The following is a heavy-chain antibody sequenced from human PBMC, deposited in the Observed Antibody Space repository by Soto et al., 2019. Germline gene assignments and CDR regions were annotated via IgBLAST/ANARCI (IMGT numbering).Heavy chain of an antibody. CDR2: MNPNSGNT. V-gene: IGHV1-8*01. CDR1: GYTFTSYD. J-gene: IGHJ4*02. Sequence: GASVKVSCKASGYTFTSYDINWVRQATGQGLEWMGWMNPNSGNTGYAQKFQGRVTMTRDTSITTAYLELSSLRSEDTAIYYCARKIPHTGGFDFWGQGVLVTVST. D-gene: IGHD2-8*02. CDR3: ARKIPHTGGFDF.